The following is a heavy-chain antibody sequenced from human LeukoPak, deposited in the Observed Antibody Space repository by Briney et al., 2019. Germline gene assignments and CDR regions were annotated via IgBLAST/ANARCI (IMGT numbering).Heavy chain of an antibody. J-gene: IGHJ6*03. CDR2: IYYSGST. D-gene: IGHD4/OR15-4a*01. CDR1: GGSISSSSYY. CDR3: AREKDVLERPPHPSAYYYYYMDV. Sequence: SETLSLTCTVSGGSISSSSYYWGWIRQPPGKGLEWIGSIYYSGSTYYNPSLKSRVTISVDTSKNQFSLKLSSVTAADTAVYYCAREKDVLERPPHPSAYYYYYMDVWGKGTTVTVSS. V-gene: IGHV4-39*02.